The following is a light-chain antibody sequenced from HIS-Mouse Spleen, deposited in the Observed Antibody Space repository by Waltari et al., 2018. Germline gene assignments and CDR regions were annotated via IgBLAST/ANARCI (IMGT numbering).Light chain of an antibody. V-gene: IGKV2-30*02. J-gene: IGKJ2*01. CDR2: KVS. CDR3: MQGTHMYT. CDR1: QSLVHSDGNTY. Sequence: DVVMTQSPLSLPVTLGQPASIPCRSSQSLVHSDGNTYLNWFQQRPGQSPRRLIYKVSNRDSGVPDRFSGSGSGTDFTLKISRVEAEDVGVYYCMQGTHMYTFGQGTKLEIK.